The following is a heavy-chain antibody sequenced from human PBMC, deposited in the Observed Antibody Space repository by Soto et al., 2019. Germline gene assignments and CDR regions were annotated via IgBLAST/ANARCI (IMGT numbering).Heavy chain of an antibody. CDR3: AKDAVSYNGKWDWFDS. Sequence: DVQLFESGGGLVQPGGSLTLSCAASRFTFSDFAMNWVRQAPGKGLEWVSSIGGGGTDTYYADSVKGRFTISRDNSKNTLYLQMDSLRDEDTAVYYCAKDAVSYNGKWDWFDSWGQGTLVMVSS. D-gene: IGHD1-20*01. CDR2: IGGGGTDT. J-gene: IGHJ5*01. V-gene: IGHV3-23*01. CDR1: RFTFSDFA.